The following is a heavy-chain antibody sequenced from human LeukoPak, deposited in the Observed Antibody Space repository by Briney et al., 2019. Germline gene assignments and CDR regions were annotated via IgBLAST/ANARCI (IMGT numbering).Heavy chain of an antibody. D-gene: IGHD3-3*01. J-gene: IGHJ4*02. CDR3: ARVPHYDFWSGYSSLGIDY. CDR1: GGSFSGYY. V-gene: IGHV4-34*01. Sequence: SETLSHTCAVYGGSFSGYYWSWIRQPPGKGLEWIGEINHSGSTNYNPSLKSRVTISVDTSKNQFSLKLSSVTAADTAVYYCARVPHYDFWSGYSSLGIDYWGQGTLVTVSS. CDR2: INHSGST.